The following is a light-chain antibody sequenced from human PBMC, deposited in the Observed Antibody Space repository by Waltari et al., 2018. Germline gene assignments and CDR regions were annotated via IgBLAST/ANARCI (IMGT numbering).Light chain of an antibody. Sequence: EIVLTQSPVTLSLSPGETATLSCRASESVGDFLAWYQHKPGRAPRLVMFDASKRAAGVPVRFTGSGSGTDFTLTITNLEPEDFAVYYCQQRHGWPLTFGGGTKIEIK. CDR1: ESVGDF. CDR3: QQRHGWPLT. V-gene: IGKV3-11*01. CDR2: DAS. J-gene: IGKJ4*01.